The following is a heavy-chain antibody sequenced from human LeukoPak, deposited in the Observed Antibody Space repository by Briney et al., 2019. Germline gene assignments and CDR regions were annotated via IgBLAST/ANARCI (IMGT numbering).Heavy chain of an antibody. CDR3: AKGRYSGSYYNWFDP. V-gene: IGHV3-23*01. J-gene: IGHJ5*02. D-gene: IGHD1-26*01. CDR2: ISGSGGST. Sequence: PGGSLRLSCAASGFTFSSYAMSWVRQAPGKGLEWVSAISGSGGSTYYADSVKGRFTISRDTSKNTLYLQMNSLRAEDTAVYYCAKGRYSGSYYNWFDPWAREPWSPSPQ. CDR1: GFTFSSYA.